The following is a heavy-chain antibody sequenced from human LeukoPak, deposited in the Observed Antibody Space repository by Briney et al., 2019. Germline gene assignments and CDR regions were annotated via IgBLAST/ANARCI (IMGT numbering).Heavy chain of an antibody. V-gene: IGHV3-23*01. J-gene: IGHJ4*02. CDR1: VFPFSDFS. CDR2: TNSGGTST. D-gene: IGHD2-8*01. CDR3: AKQSYARSLGE. Sequence: GGSLRLSCATSVFPFSDFSMSWVRQAPGKGLEWISTTNSGGTSTYYAESVKGRFTISRDNSKNTLYLQMSSLRVEDTAVYYCAKQSYARSLGEGGPGTLVSVSS.